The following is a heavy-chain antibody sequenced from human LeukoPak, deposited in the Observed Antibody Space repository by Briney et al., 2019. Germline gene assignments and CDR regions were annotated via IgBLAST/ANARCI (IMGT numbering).Heavy chain of an antibody. CDR1: GFTFSSYG. CDR3: AKDQVKWLRLRGYFDY. D-gene: IGHD5-12*01. J-gene: IGHJ4*02. V-gene: IGHV3-30*18. Sequence: GGSLRLSCAASGFTFSSYGMHWVRQAPGEGLEWVAVISYDGSNKYYADSVKGRFTISRDNSKNTLYLQMNSLRAEDTAVYYCAKDQVKWLRLRGYFDYWGQGTLVTVSS. CDR2: ISYDGSNK.